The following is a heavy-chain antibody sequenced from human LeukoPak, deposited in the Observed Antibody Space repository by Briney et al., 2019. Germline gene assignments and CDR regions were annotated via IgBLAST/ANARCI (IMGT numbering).Heavy chain of an antibody. CDR3: AEGWSRGWLDH. J-gene: IGHJ4*02. V-gene: IGHV3-23*01. D-gene: IGHD6-19*01. CDR2: INHSGDTT. CDR1: GFSFSSYA. Sequence: GGSLRLSCAASGFSFSSYAMTWVRQAPGKGPEWVSTINHSGDTTFYSESVEGRFTLFRDNAKNTLYLHMNSLSAEDTAVYYCAEGWSRGWLDHWGQGAMVSGSS.